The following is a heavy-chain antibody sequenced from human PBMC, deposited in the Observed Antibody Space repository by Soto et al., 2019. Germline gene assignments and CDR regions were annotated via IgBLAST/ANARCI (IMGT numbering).Heavy chain of an antibody. J-gene: IGHJ4*02. CDR2: INFSGST. D-gene: IGHD1-1*01. CDR1: SVSIYSGSFH. Sequence: PSETLSLTCTVSSVSIYSGSFHWGWIRQPPGKGLEWIGSINFSGSTYYNPSLKSRVTISVDTSKNQFSLNLRSATAADTAVYYCARRHAPRYTTGNNHFDFWGQGSLVTVSS. CDR3: ARRHAPRYTTGNNHFDF. V-gene: IGHV4-39*01.